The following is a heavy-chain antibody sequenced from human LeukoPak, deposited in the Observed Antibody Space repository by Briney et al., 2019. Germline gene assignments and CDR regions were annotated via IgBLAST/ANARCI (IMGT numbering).Heavy chain of an antibody. Sequence: SETLSLTCTVSGGSVSSGSYYWSWIRQPPGKGLEWIGYIYYSGSTNYNPSLESRVTISVDTSKKQFSLKLSSVTAEDTDVYYCASQAVAEDYFAYWGQGTLVTVSS. D-gene: IGHD6-19*01. V-gene: IGHV4-61*01. J-gene: IGHJ4*02. CDR3: ASQAVAEDYFAY. CDR1: GGSVSSGSYY. CDR2: IYYSGST.